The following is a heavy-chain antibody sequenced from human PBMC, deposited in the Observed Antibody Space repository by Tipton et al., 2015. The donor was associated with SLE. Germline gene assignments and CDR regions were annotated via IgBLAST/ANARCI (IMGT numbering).Heavy chain of an antibody. CDR1: GGSFSDYY. J-gene: IGHJ6*03. Sequence: TLSLTCAVYGGSFSDYYWSWIRQPPGKGLEWIGEINHSGSTNYNPSLKNRVTISVDTSKNQFSLKLSSVTAADTAVYYCAREGLGTSYYYYMDVWGKGTTVTVSS. CDR2: INHSGST. CDR3: AREGLGTSYYYYMDV. D-gene: IGHD1-26*01. V-gene: IGHV4-34*01.